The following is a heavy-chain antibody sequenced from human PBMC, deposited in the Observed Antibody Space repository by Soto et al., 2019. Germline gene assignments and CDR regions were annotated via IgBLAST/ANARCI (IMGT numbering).Heavy chain of an antibody. J-gene: IGHJ4*02. CDR3: ARGRYGDY. CDR2: TSAHNGNT. D-gene: IGHD1-1*01. Sequence: QVHLVQSGAEVKKPGASVKVSCKGSGYALTTYGITWVRQAPGQGLEWMGWTSAHNGNTNYAQKLQGRVTVTRDTSTSTAYMELRSLRSDDTAVYYCARGRYGDYWGQGALVTVSS. CDR1: GYALTTYG. V-gene: IGHV1-18*01.